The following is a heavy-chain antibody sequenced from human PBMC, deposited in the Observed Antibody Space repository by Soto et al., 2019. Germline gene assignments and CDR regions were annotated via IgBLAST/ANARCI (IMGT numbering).Heavy chain of an antibody. J-gene: IGHJ6*03. D-gene: IGHD3-16*01. CDR2: INPSGGST. CDR1: GYAFTSYY. Sequence: ASVKVSCKASGYAFTSYYMHWVRQAPGQGLEWMGIINPSGGSTSYAQKFQGRVTMTRDTSTSTVYMELSSLRSEDTAVYYCAARGSRDYYMDAWGKGTTVTVSS. V-gene: IGHV1-46*01. CDR3: AARGSRDYYMDA.